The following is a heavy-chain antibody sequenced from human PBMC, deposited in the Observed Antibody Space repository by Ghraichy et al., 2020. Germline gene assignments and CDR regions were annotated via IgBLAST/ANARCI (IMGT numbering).Heavy chain of an antibody. Sequence: GGSLRLSCAASGFTFSSYGMHWVRQAPGKGLEWVAFIRYDGSNKYYADSVKGRFTISRDNSKNTLYLQMNSLRAEDTAVYYCAKDDGYSKAYWYFDLWGRGTLVTVSS. CDR1: GFTFSSYG. D-gene: IGHD5-24*01. CDR2: IRYDGSNK. V-gene: IGHV3-30*02. J-gene: IGHJ2*01. CDR3: AKDDGYSKAYWYFDL.